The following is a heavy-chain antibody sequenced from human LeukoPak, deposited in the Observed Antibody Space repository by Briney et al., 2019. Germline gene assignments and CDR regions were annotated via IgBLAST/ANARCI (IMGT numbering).Heavy chain of an antibody. V-gene: IGHV7-4-1*02. D-gene: IGHD3-3*01. CDR2: ISTKTGTP. J-gene: IGHJ1*01. CDR1: GYTFTDYT. Sequence: ASVKVSCKTSGYTFTDYTLDWVRRAPGRGLEWMGWISTKTGTPHVQGFTGRFVFSLDTSVSTAYLQISNLNLDDTAVYYCARILGDHQKDFHHWGQGTLVTVSS. CDR3: ARILGDHQKDFHH.